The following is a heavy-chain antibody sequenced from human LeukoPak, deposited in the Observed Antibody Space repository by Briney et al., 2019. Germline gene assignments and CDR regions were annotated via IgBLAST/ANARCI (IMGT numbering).Heavy chain of an antibody. CDR3: ARLSGYSSGWPYDY. D-gene: IGHD6-19*01. CDR1: GGSFSGYY. CDR2: INHSGST. Sequence: SETLSLTCAVYGGSFSGYYWSWIRQPPGKGLEWIGEINHSGSTNYNPSLKSRVTISVDTSKNQFSLKLSSVTAADTAVYYCARLSGYSSGWPYDYWGQGTLVTVPS. J-gene: IGHJ4*02. V-gene: IGHV4-34*01.